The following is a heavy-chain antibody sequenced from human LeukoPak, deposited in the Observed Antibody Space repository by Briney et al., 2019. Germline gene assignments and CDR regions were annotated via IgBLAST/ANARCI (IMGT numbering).Heavy chain of an antibody. J-gene: IGHJ6*03. V-gene: IGHV4-4*09. CDR2: IYASGNT. CDR3: ASLSIGPSPYFYYYMDV. D-gene: IGHD2-21*01. Sequence: SETLSLTCSVSGASIDSYYWGWIRQPPGKGLEWIGYIYASGNTIYNPSLKSPVTISMDTSKNQFSLKMRSVTAADTAVYYCASLSIGPSPYFYYYMDVWGKGTSVTVSS. CDR1: GASIDSYY.